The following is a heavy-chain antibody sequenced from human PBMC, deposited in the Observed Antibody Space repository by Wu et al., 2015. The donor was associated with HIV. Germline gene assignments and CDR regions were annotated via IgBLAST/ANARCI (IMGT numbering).Heavy chain of an antibody. V-gene: IGHV1-2*02. CDR1: GYTFTGYY. J-gene: IGHJ4*02. CDR2: INPNSGGT. Sequence: QVQLVQSGAEVKKPGASVKVSCKASGYTFTGYYMHWVRQAPGQGLEWMGWINPNSGGTNYAQKFQGRVTMTRDTSISTAYMELSRLRSDDTAVYYCARWHFYNWNDEGPFWDYWGQGTLVTVSS. CDR3: ARWHFYNWNDEGPFWDY. D-gene: IGHD1-1*01.